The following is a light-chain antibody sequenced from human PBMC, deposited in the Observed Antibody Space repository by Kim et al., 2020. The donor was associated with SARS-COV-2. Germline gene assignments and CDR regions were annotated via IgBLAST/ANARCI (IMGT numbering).Light chain of an antibody. J-gene: IGLJ3*02. CDR3: QSYDSAIKV. V-gene: IGLV6-57*02. CDR2: EDN. Sequence: GKTVTISCTGSRGSIASNYVQWYQQRPGSAPTTVIYEDNQRPSGVPDRFSGSIDSSSNSAYLTISGLKTEDEADYYCQSYDSAIKVFGGGTQLTVL. CDR1: RGSIASNY.